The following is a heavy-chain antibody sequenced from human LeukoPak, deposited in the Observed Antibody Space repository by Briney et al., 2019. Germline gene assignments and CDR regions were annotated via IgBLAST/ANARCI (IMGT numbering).Heavy chain of an antibody. V-gene: IGHV7-4-1*02. CDR2: INTNTGNP. J-gene: IGHJ4*02. CDR1: GYTFTSYA. D-gene: IGHD4-23*01. Sequence: ASVKVSCKASGYTFTSYAMNWVRQAPGQGLESMGWINTNTGNPTYAQGFTGRFVFSLDTSVSTAYLQISSLKAEDTAVYYCARDPTTVVTRILDYWGQGTLVTVSS. CDR3: ARDPTTVVTRILDY.